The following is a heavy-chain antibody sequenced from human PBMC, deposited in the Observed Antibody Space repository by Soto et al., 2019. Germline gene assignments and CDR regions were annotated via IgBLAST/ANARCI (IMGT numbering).Heavy chain of an antibody. CDR3: ARDWVAAGPFDY. Sequence: ASVKVSCKASGYTFTTFGISWVRQAPGQGLEWMGWISAYNGNTNYAQKLQGRVTMTTDTSTSTAYMELRSLRSDDTAVYYCARDWVAAGPFDYWGQGTLVTVS. D-gene: IGHD6-13*01. CDR2: ISAYNGNT. J-gene: IGHJ4*02. CDR1: GYTFTTFG. V-gene: IGHV1-18*01.